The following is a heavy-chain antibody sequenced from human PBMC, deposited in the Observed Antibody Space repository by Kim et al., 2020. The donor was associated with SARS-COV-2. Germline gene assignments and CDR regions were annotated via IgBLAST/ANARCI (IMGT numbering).Heavy chain of an antibody. CDR1: GYTFTSYY. V-gene: IGHV1-46*01. Sequence: ASVKVSCKASGYTFTSYYMHWVRQAPGQGLEWMGIINPSGGSTSYAQKFQGRVTMTRDTSTSTVYMELSSLRSEDTAVYYCARVGEYCGGDCPIHYFDYWGQGTLVTVSS. J-gene: IGHJ4*02. CDR3: ARVGEYCGGDCPIHYFDY. D-gene: IGHD2-21*02. CDR2: INPSGGST.